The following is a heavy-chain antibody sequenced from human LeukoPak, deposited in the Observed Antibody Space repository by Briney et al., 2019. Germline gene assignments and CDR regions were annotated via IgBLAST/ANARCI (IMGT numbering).Heavy chain of an antibody. CDR2: INPHSGGT. CDR3: AREIVATIGGAFDI. Sequence: GASVKVSCKASGYTFSDYHLHWVRQAPGHGLEWMGWINPHSGGTHYAQKFQGRVTMTRDTSISTAYMELSSLRSGDTAVYFCAREIVATIGGAFDIWGQGTMVTVSS. CDR1: GYTFSDYH. V-gene: IGHV1-2*02. J-gene: IGHJ3*02. D-gene: IGHD5-12*01.